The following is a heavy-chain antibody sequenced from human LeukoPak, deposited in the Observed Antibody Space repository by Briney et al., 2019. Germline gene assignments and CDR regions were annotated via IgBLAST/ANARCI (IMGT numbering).Heavy chain of an antibody. CDR1: GGSFSGYY. J-gene: IGHJ4*02. V-gene: IGHV4-34*01. CDR3: AGQRRGGYDQYYFDY. Sequence: SETLSLTCAVYGGSFSGYYWRWLRQPPGKGREGVGEVNHSGSTNYNPSLKRRVTISVDTSKNQSSLKLSSVTPADPAVYYCAGQRRGGYDQYYFDYWGQGTLVTVSS. CDR2: VNHSGST. D-gene: IGHD5-12*01.